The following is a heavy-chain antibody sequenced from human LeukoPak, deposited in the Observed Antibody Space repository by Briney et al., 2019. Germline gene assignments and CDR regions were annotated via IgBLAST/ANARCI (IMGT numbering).Heavy chain of an antibody. V-gene: IGHV4-34*01. J-gene: IGHJ5*02. Sequence: SETLSLTCAVYGGSFSGYYWSWIRQPPGKGLEWIGEINHSGSTNYNPSLKSRVTISVDTSKNQFSLKLSSVTAADTAVYYCARHSITKTRDTRNWFDPWGQGTLVTVSS. CDR1: GGSFSGYY. D-gene: IGHD3-10*01. CDR2: INHSGST. CDR3: ARHSITKTRDTRNWFDP.